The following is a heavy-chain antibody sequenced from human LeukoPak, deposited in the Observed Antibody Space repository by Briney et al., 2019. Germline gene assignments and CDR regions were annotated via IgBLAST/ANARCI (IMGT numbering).Heavy chain of an antibody. J-gene: IGHJ4*02. CDR1: GFTFSDYA. CDR3: AKVVGTGTTPTDY. Sequence: PGGSLRLSCAASGFTFSDYAMTCVRQAAGKGLECVSVISGSGSNTDYADSVKGRFTISRDNSKNTLSLQMNSLRAEDTAVYYCAKVVGTGTTPTDYWGQGTLVTVSS. D-gene: IGHD1-1*01. CDR2: ISGSGSNT. V-gene: IGHV3-23*01.